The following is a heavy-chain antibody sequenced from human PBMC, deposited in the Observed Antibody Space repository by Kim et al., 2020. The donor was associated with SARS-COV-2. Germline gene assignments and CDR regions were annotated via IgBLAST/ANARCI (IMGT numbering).Heavy chain of an antibody. D-gene: IGHD2-15*01. CDR1: GFTFSSYA. CDR3: ARREAGGSFLS. CDR2: ISGSGGST. J-gene: IGHJ5*02. Sequence: GGSLRLSCAASGFTFSSYAMSWVRQAPGKGLEWVSAISGSGGSTYYADSVKGRFTISRDNSKNTLYLQMNSLRAEDTAVYNCARREAGGSFLSWGQGTLVTVSS. V-gene: IGHV3-23*01.